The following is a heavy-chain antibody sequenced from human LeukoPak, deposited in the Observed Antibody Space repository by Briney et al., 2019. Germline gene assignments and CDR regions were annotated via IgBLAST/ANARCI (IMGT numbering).Heavy chain of an antibody. D-gene: IGHD5-24*01. Sequence: SQTLSLTCAVSGGSISSGDYSWSWIRQPPGKGLEWIGYIYHSGSTYYNPSLKSRVTISVDRSKNQFSLKLSSVTAADTAVYYCARGLQWGYYFDYWGQGTLVTVSS. CDR3: ARGLQWGYYFDY. CDR1: GGSISSGDYS. CDR2: IYHSGST. J-gene: IGHJ4*02. V-gene: IGHV4-30-2*01.